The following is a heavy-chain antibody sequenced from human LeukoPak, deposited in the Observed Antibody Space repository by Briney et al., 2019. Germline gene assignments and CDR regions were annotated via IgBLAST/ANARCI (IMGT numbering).Heavy chain of an antibody. CDR1: GGTFSSYA. J-gene: IGHJ3*02. CDR2: IIPIFGTA. Sequence: GSSVKVSCKASGGTFSSYAISWVRQAPGQGLEWMGGIIPIFGTANYAQKFQGRVTITADKSTSTAYMELSSLRSEDTAVYYCARERGPHYDSSGPGPAFDIWGQGTMVTVSS. D-gene: IGHD3-22*01. CDR3: ARERGPHYDSSGPGPAFDI. V-gene: IGHV1-69*06.